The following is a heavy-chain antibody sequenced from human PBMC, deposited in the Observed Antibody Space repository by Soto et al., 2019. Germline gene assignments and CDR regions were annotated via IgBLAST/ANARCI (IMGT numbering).Heavy chain of an antibody. CDR2: IYHSGST. CDR1: GGSISSSNW. CDR3: ARSTYYYDSSGYLYYYGMDV. V-gene: IGHV4-4*02. Sequence: QVQLQESGPGLVKPSGTLSLTCAVSGGSISSSNWWSWVRQPPGKGLEWIGEIYHSGSTNYNPSLKSRVTISVDKSKNQFSLKLSSVTAADTAVYYCARSTYYYDSSGYLYYYGMDVWGQGTTVTVSS. D-gene: IGHD3-22*01. J-gene: IGHJ6*02.